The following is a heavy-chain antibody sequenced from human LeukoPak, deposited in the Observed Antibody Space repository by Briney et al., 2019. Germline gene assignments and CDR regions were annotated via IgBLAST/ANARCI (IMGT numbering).Heavy chain of an antibody. CDR2: ISGSGGST. V-gene: IGHV3-23*01. CDR1: GFTFSSYA. Sequence: GGSLRLSCAASGFTFSSYAMSWVRQAPGKGLEWVSAISGSGGSTYYADSVKSRFTISRDNSKNTLYLQMNSLRAEDTAVYYCAKRPYSGYGHFDYWGQGTLVTVSS. D-gene: IGHD5-12*01. J-gene: IGHJ4*02. CDR3: AKRPYSGYGHFDY.